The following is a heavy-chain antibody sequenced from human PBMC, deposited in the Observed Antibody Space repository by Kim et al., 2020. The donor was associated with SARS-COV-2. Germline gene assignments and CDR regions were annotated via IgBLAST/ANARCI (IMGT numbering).Heavy chain of an antibody. D-gene: IGHD3-10*01. CDR1: GFTFSDYY. CDR3: ARDLRLDGSETNWFDP. J-gene: IGHJ5*02. Sequence: GGSLRLSCAASGFTFSDYYMSWIRQAPGKGLEWVSYISSSGSTIYYADSVKGRFTISRDNAKNSLYLQMNSLRAEDTAVYYCARDLRLDGSETNWFDPWGQGTLVTVSS. CDR2: ISSSGSTI. V-gene: IGHV3-11*04.